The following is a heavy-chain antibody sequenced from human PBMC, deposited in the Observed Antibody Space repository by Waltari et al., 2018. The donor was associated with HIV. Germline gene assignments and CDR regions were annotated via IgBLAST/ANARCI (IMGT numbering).Heavy chain of an antibody. Sequence: QVQLQESGPGLVKPSQTLSLTCTVSGGPISRGSSYLTGIRQPAGKGLEWIGRIYTSGSTNYNPSLKSRVTISVDTSKNQFSLKLSSVTAADTAVYYCARDRNYYYDSSGYFFNAFDIWGQGTMVTVSS. CDR3: ARDRNYYYDSSGYFFNAFDI. V-gene: IGHV4-61*02. D-gene: IGHD3-22*01. CDR2: IYTSGST. CDR1: GGPISRGSSY. J-gene: IGHJ3*02.